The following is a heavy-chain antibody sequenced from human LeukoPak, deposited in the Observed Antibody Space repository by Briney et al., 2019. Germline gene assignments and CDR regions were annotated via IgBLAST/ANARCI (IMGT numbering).Heavy chain of an antibody. D-gene: IGHD3-10*01. J-gene: IGHJ4*02. Sequence: ASETLSPTCTVSGGSISSYYWSWIRQPPGKGLEWIGYIYYSGSTNYNPSLKSRVTISVDTSKNQFSLKLSSATAADTAVYYCASLAAYGDRLDYWGQGTLVTVSS. CDR1: GGSISSYY. CDR2: IYYSGST. V-gene: IGHV4-59*01. CDR3: ASLAAYGDRLDY.